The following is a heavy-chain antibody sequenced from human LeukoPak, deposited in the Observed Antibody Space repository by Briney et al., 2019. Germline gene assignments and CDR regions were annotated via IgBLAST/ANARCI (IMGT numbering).Heavy chain of an antibody. CDR2: ISYDGRYK. CDR1: GFTFSIYW. CDR3: AKDLSYFYDSRGSYDAFDI. V-gene: IGHV3-30*18. J-gene: IGHJ3*02. D-gene: IGHD3-22*01. Sequence: GGSLRLSCAASGFTFSIYWMSWVRQAPGKGLEWVAVISYDGRYKSYADSVKGRFTISRDNSKNTLYLQMNSLRPDDTALFYCAKDLSYFYDSRGSYDAFDIWGQGTLVTVSS.